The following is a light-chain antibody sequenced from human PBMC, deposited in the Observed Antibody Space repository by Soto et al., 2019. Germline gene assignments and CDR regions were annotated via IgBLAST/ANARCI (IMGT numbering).Light chain of an antibody. CDR2: LEGSGSY. J-gene: IGLJ2*01. Sequence: QPVLTQSSSASASLGSSVKLTCTLSSGHSSYIIAWHHQQPGKAPRYLMKLEGSGSYNKGSGVPDRFSVSSSGADRYLTISNLQFEDEANYYCETWGSNTRVFGGGTKVTVL. CDR3: ETWGSNTRV. V-gene: IGLV4-60*02. CDR1: SGHSSYI.